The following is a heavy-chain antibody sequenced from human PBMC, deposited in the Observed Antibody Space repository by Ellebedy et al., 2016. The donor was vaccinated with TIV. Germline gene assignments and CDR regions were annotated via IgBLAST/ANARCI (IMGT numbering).Heavy chain of an antibody. CDR2: INHDGSST. J-gene: IGHJ5*02. CDR1: GFTFSDYY. V-gene: IGHV3-74*01. CDR3: ARGAEHTTSSGGFRWFDP. Sequence: GESLKISCAASGFTFSDYYMSWTRQTPGKGLVCVSRINHDGSSTIYADSVKGRFTISRDNAKSTLYLQMSSLGVEDTAVYYCARGAEHTTSSGGFRWFDPWGHGNLVTVS. D-gene: IGHD6-6*01.